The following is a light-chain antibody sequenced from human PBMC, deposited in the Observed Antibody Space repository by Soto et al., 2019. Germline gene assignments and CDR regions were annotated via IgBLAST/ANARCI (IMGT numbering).Light chain of an antibody. V-gene: IGKV1-5*01. CDR1: QRITTW. Sequence: GVTIPEMASQRITTWLAWYQQKPGEAPKLLIYDASSLESGVPSRFSGSGSGTEFTLTICSLELDDFAVYHCQQRNYWQLTFGQGTRLEIK. J-gene: IGKJ5*01. CDR2: DAS. CDR3: QQRNYWQLT.